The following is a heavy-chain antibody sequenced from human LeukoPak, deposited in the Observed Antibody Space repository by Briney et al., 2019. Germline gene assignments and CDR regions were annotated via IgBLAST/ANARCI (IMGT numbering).Heavy chain of an antibody. CDR1: GYTFTSYG. CDR2: ISAYNGNT. CDR3: ARDEDWPDYRYYFDY. J-gene: IGHJ4*02. Sequence: VASVKVSCKASGYTFTSYGISWVRQAPRQGLEWMGWISAYNGNTNYAQKLQGRVTMTTDTSTSTAYMELRSLRSDDTAVYYCARDEDWPDYRYYFDYWGQGTLVTVSS. V-gene: IGHV1-18*01. D-gene: IGHD3-16*02.